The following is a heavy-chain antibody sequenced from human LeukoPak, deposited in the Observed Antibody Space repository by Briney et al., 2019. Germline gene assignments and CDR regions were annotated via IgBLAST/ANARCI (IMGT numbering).Heavy chain of an antibody. CDR3: ARHPRDSSGYPHFDY. CDR1: GYSFTSYW. CDR2: IYPGDSDT. Sequence: GESLKISCKGSGYSFTSYWIGWVRHVPGKGLEYMGIIYPGDSDTRYSPSFQGQVTISADKSISTAYLQWSSLKASDTAMYYCARHPRDSSGYPHFDYWGQGTLVTVSS. D-gene: IGHD3-22*01. J-gene: IGHJ4*02. V-gene: IGHV5-51*01.